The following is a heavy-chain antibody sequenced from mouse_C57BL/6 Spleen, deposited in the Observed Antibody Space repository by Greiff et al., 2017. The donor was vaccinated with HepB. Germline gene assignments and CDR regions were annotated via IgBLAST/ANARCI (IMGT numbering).Heavy chain of an antibody. D-gene: IGHD2-2*01. CDR1: GFTFSSYA. Sequence: EVKLEESGGGLVKPGGSLKLSCAASGFTFSSYAMSWVRQTPEKRLEWVATISDGGSYTYYPDNVKGRFTISRDNAKNNLYLQMSHLKSEDTAMYYCAREDGYDDGYYFDYWGQGTTLTVSS. CDR3: AREDGYDDGYYFDY. CDR2: ISDGGSYT. J-gene: IGHJ2*01. V-gene: IGHV5-4*01.